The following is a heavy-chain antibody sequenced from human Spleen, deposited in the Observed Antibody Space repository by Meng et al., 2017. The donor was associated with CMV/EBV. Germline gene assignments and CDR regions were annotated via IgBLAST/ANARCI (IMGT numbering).Heavy chain of an antibody. CDR1: Y. V-gene: IGHV3-11*04. J-gene: IGHJ6*02. CDR2: ISSSSYTT. D-gene: IGHD2-2*01. Sequence: YMSWIRQAPGKGLEWVSYISSSSYTTYYADSVKGRFTISRDNAKNSLYLQMNSLRVEDTAVYYCAREVYCPSSSCFREYYYFYGLDVWGQGTTVTVSS. CDR3: AREVYCPSSSCFREYYYFYGLDV.